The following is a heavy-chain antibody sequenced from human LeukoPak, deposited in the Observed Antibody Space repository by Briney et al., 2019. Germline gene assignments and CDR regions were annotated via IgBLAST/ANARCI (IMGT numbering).Heavy chain of an antibody. CDR3: ATVQPATAIYNWFDP. CDR2: FDPEDGET. D-gene: IGHD2-21*02. CDR1: GYTFTSYY. Sequence: EASVKVSCKASGYTFTSYYMHWVRQAPGKGLEWMGGFDPEDGETIYAQEFQGRVTMTEDTSTDTAYMELSSLRSEDTAVYYCATVQPATAIYNWFDPWGQGTLVTVSS. J-gene: IGHJ5*02. V-gene: IGHV1-24*01.